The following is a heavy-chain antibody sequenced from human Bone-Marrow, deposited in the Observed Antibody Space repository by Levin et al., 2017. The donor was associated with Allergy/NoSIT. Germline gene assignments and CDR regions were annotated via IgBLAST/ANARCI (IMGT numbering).Heavy chain of an antibody. J-gene: IGHJ3*02. Sequence: GASVKVSCKASGDTFRSYSISWVRQAPGQGLEWMGRIIPRFDAANFAQTFQGRVTITADKSTSTAYMEVNSLRSEDAAIYYCARALFGGDFDAFDIWGQGTMVTVSS. CDR2: IIPRFDAA. D-gene: IGHD4-17*01. V-gene: IGHV1-69*08. CDR3: ARALFGGDFDAFDI. CDR1: GDTFRSYS.